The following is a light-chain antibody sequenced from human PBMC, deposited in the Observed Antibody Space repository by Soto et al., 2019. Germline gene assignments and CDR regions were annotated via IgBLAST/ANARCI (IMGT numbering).Light chain of an antibody. J-gene: IGKJ4*01. Sequence: EIVMTQSPVTPSVSPGETATLSCRASQSMSYNLAWYQQKPGQGPRLLIYGAFTRATGIPARFSGSGSGTEFTLTISSLQSEDFAVYYCQQYKNWPPLTFGGGTKVEIK. CDR1: QSMSYN. V-gene: IGKV3-15*01. CDR2: GAF. CDR3: QQYKNWPPLT.